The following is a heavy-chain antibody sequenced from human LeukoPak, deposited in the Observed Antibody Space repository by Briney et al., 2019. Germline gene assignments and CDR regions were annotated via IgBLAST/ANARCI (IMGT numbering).Heavy chain of an antibody. D-gene: IGHD6-13*01. CDR2: FDPEDGET. Sequence: ASVKVSCKVSGYTLTELSMQWVRQAPGKGLEWMGGFDPEDGETIYAQKFQGRVTMTRDTSTSTVYMELSSLRSEDTAVYYCARDRHEYSSSWGTGYFDYWGQGTLVTVSS. CDR3: ARDRHEYSSSWGTGYFDY. V-gene: IGHV1-24*01. CDR1: GYTLTELS. J-gene: IGHJ4*02.